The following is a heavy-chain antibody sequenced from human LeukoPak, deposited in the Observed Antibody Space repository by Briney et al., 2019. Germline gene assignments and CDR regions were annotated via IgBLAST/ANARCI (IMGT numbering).Heavy chain of an antibody. CDR3: TLGMATIFYYYMDV. Sequence: GGSLRLSCTASGFTFGDYAMSWFRQAPGKGLEWVGFIRSKAYGGTTEYAASVKGRFTISRDDSKSIAYLQMNSLKTEDTAVYYCTLGMATIFYYYMDVWGKGTTVTVSS. V-gene: IGHV3-49*03. CDR1: GFTFGDYA. J-gene: IGHJ6*03. CDR2: IRSKAYGGTT. D-gene: IGHD5-24*01.